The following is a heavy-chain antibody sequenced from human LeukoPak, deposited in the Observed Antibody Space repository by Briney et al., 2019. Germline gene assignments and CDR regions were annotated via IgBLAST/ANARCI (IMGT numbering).Heavy chain of an antibody. CDR1: GFTFNGYR. CDR2: ITSSSGAI. V-gene: IGHV3-48*01. CDR3: ARAGGSYQVFDK. J-gene: IGHJ4*02. D-gene: IGHD1-26*01. Sequence: PGGSLRLSCAASGFTFNGYRMNWVRQVPGKGLEWVAYITSSSGAIYYVDSVKGRFTISRDNAKNSLYLQMNSLRAEDTAVYYCARAGGSYQVFDKWGQGTLVTVSS.